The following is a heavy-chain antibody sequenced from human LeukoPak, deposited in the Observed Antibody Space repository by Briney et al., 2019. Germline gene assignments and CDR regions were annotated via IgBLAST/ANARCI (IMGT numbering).Heavy chain of an antibody. CDR2: IYSGGGT. CDR3: ARVGWEWDAFDI. V-gene: IGHV3-66*01. J-gene: IGHJ3*02. Sequence: GGSLRLSCAASGFTVSYSYMNWVRQAPGKGLEWVSVIYSGGGTYYADSVKGRFTISRDNSKNTLYLQMNSLRAEDTAVYYCARVGWEWDAFDIWGQGTMVTVSS. D-gene: IGHD1-26*01. CDR1: GFTVSYSY.